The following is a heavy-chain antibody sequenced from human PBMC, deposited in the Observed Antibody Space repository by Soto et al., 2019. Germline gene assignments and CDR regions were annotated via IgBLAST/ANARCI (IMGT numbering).Heavy chain of an antibody. J-gene: IGHJ6*02. CDR2: IYSGGQS. D-gene: IGHD3-22*01. V-gene: IGHV3-53*01. Sequence: EVQLAESGGSLIQPGGSLRLSCAASGFSVSDNYMSWVRQAPGKGLEWVSVIYSGGQSFYADSVKGRFSTSSDNTKNPLFLQMNSLRAEDTAVYHCVHYYDTGDYLTYGMDVWGQGTTVTVS. CDR1: GFSVSDNY. CDR3: VHYYDTGDYLTYGMDV.